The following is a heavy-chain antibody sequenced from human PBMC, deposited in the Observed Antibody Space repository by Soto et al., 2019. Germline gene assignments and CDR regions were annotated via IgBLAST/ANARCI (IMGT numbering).Heavy chain of an antibody. J-gene: IGHJ4*02. D-gene: IGHD1-7*01. V-gene: IGHV3-73*01. Sequence: GVSVKVACTASGYAFTSYAMPWVCQASGKGLEWVGRIRSKANSYATAYAASVKGRFTISRDDSKNTAYLQMNSLKTEDTAVYYCTRHSNWNYDYWGQGTLVTVSS. CDR2: IRSKANSYAT. CDR1: GYAFTSYA. CDR3: TRHSNWNYDY.